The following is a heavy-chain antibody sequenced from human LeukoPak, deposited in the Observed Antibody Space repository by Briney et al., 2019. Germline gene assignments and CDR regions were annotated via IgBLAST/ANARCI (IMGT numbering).Heavy chain of an antibody. CDR3: ARRRFGYRSTVATRGVYFDY. Sequence: GESLKISCKGSGYSFTSYWIGWVRQMPGKGLEWMGIIYPGDSDTRYSPSFQGHVTISADKSISTAYLQWSSLKASDTAMYYCARRRFGYRSTVATRGVYFDYWGQGTLVTVSS. J-gene: IGHJ4*02. V-gene: IGHV5-51*01. D-gene: IGHD3-16*02. CDR1: GYSFTSYW. CDR2: IYPGDSDT.